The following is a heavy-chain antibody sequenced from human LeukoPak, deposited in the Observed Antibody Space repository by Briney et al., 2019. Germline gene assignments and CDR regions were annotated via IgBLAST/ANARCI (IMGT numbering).Heavy chain of an antibody. J-gene: IGHJ4*02. Sequence: SETLSLTYTVSGGSISSHYWSWIRQTPGEGLEWIGQINYSGSTYYNPSLKTRVTLSIDTSKNQFSLKLSSVTAADTAVYYCARDIEAVGATLHFDYWGQGTLVTVSS. CDR1: GGSISSHY. D-gene: IGHD1-26*01. V-gene: IGHV4-59*11. CDR2: INYSGST. CDR3: ARDIEAVGATLHFDY.